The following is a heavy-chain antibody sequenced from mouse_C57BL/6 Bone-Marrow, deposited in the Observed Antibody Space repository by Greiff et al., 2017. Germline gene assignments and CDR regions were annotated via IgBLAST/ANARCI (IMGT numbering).Heavy chain of an antibody. V-gene: IGHV1-81*01. CDR3: ARWGYCYYYAMDY. J-gene: IGHJ4*01. CDR1: GYTFTSYG. D-gene: IGHD2-3*01. Sequence: QVQLQQSGAELARPGASVKLSCKASGYTFTSYGISWVKQRTGQGLEWIGEIYPRTGNTYYNEKFKGKATLTADKSSSTAYLELRSLPSEDSAVYFCARWGYCYYYAMDYWGQGTSVTVSA. CDR2: IYPRTGNT.